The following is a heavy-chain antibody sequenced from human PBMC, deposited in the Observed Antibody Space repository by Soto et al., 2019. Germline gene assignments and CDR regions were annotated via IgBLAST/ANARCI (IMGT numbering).Heavy chain of an antibody. V-gene: IGHV3-11*06. CDR3: ASESYYYDSSGYFY. D-gene: IGHD3-22*01. CDR2: ISSSSSYT. CDR1: GFTFSDYY. J-gene: IGHJ4*02. Sequence: GGSLRLSCAASGFTFSDYYMSWIRQAPGKGLEWVSYISSSSSYTNYADSVKGRFTISRDNAKNSLYLQMNSLRAEDTAVYYCASESYYYDSSGYFYWGQGTLVTVSS.